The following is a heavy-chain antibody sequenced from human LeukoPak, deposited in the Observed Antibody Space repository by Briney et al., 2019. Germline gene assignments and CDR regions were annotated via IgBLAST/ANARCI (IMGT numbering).Heavy chain of an antibody. D-gene: IGHD5-18*01. CDR1: GFTFGNFA. Sequence: GGSLRLSCAASGFTFGNFAMSWVRHVPEKGLEWVSTVKGGGAGAHYADSVKGRFTISRDNSRNTLYMEMNSLRAEDTAGYFCAKASSSYGNDAFDIWGQGTKVTVSS. J-gene: IGHJ3*02. V-gene: IGHV3-23*01. CDR3: AKASSSYGNDAFDI. CDR2: VKGGGAGA.